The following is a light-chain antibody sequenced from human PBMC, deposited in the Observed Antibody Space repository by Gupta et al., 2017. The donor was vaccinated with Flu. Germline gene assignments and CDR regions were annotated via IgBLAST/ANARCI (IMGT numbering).Light chain of an antibody. Sequence: DAVLTQTPLSTPVTLGQPASISCRSSQSLVHIDGNTYLSWLHQRPGQPPRLLIYRISSRFSGVPDRFSGSGAGTDFTLKISRVEAEDVGVYYCMQTSQFPWTFGQGTKVEIK. V-gene: IGKV2-24*01. CDR3: MQTSQFPWT. J-gene: IGKJ1*01. CDR1: QSLVHIDGNTY. CDR2: RIS.